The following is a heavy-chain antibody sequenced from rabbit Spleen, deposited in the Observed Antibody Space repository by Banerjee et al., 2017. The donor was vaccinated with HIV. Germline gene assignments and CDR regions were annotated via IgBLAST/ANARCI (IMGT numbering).Heavy chain of an antibody. J-gene: IGHJ4*01. V-gene: IGHV1S40*01. Sequence: QSLEESGGDLVKPGASLTLTCTASGVSFTSNYYMCWVRQAPGKGLEWIACIDTGSSGFTYFASWAKGRFTISKTSSTTVTLQLNSLTAADTATYFCARGSATMTMVITGYYLSLWGPGTLVTVS. CDR2: IDTGSSGFT. D-gene: IGHD2-1*01. CDR1: GVSFTSNYY. CDR3: ARGSATMTMVITGYYLSL.